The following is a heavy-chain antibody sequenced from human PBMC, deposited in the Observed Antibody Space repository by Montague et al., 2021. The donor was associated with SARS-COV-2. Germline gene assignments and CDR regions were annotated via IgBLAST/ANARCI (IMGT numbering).Heavy chain of an antibody. D-gene: IGHD3-22*01. CDR1: GFTFSSYA. Sequence: SLRLSCAASGFTFSSYAMSWVRPAPGKGLEWVSVIYSCSSSTWYADSVKGRFTISRDNPKNTLYLHMNSLRVDDTAVYYCAKGFQPYSYESSGFYTFDYWGQGTLVTVSS. J-gene: IGHJ4*02. CDR3: AKGFQPYSYESSGFYTFDY. V-gene: IGHV3-23*03. CDR2: IYSCSSST.